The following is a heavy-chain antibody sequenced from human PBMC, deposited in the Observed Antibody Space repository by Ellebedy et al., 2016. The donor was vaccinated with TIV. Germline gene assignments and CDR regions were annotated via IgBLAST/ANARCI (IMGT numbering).Heavy chain of an antibody. CDR1: GFTFSSYA. J-gene: IGHJ4*02. CDR3: AKAPATAPKGGNLDY. V-gene: IGHV3-23*01. D-gene: IGHD1-14*01. Sequence: GGSLRLSCAASGFTFSSYAMSWVRQAPGKGLEWVSAISGSGGSTYYADSVKGRFTLSRDNSKNTLYLQMNSLRAEDTAVYYCAKAPATAPKGGNLDYWGQGTLVTVSS. CDR2: ISGSGGST.